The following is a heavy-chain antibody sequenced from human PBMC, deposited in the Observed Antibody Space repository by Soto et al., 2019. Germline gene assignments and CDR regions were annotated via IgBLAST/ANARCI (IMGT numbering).Heavy chain of an antibody. Sequence: GGSLRLSCAASGFTFSSYEMNWVRQAPGKGLEWVSYISSSGSTIYYADSVKGRFTISRDNAKNSLYLQMNSLRAEDTAVYYCARDRPAYYYGSGSYFDYWGQGTLVTVYS. CDR1: GFTFSSYE. CDR3: ARDRPAYYYGSGSYFDY. CDR2: ISSSGSTI. V-gene: IGHV3-48*03. J-gene: IGHJ4*02. D-gene: IGHD3-10*01.